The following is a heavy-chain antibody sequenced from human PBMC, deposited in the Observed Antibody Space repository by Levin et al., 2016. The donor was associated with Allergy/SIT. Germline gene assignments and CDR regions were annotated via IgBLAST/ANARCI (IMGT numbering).Heavy chain of an antibody. CDR1: GGSISSYY. D-gene: IGHD6-19*01. J-gene: IGHJ5*02. V-gene: IGHV4-59*01. Sequence: SETLSLTCTVSGGSISSYYWSWIRQPPGKGLEWIGYIYYSGSTNYNPSLKSRVTISVDTSKNQFSLKLSSVTAADTAVYYCARGGSGWYQFDPWGQGTLVTVSS. CDR3: ARGGSGWYQFDP. CDR2: IYYSGST.